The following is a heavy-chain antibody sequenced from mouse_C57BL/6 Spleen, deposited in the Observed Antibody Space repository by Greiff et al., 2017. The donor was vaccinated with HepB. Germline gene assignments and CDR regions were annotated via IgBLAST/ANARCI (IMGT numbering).Heavy chain of an antibody. Sequence: VQLKESGPGLVQPSQSLSITCTVSGFSLTSYGVHWVRQSPGKGLEWLGVIWSGGSTDYNAAFISRLSISKDNSKSQVFFKMNSLQADDTAIYYCARNPYEEAMDYWGQGTSVTVSS. CDR3: ARNPYEEAMDY. CDR2: IWSGGST. V-gene: IGHV2-2*01. J-gene: IGHJ4*01. CDR1: GFSLTSYG. D-gene: IGHD2-12*01.